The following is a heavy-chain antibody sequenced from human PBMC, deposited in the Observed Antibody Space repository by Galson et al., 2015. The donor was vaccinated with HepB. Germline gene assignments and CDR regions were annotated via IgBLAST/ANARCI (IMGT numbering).Heavy chain of an antibody. D-gene: IGHD2-2*01. V-gene: IGHV3-30*18. J-gene: IGHJ4*02. CDR1: GFTFSSYG. CDR2: ISYDGSNK. CDR3: AKDQIVVVPAANMAFDY. Sequence: SLRLSCAASGFTFSSYGMHWVRQAPGKGLEWVAVISYDGSNKYYADSVKGRFTISRDNSKNTLYLQMNSLRAEDTAVYYCAKDQIVVVPAANMAFDYWGQGTLVTVSS.